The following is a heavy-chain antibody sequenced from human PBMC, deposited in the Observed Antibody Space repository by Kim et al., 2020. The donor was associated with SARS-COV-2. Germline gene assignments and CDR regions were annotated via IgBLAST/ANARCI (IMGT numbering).Heavy chain of an antibody. V-gene: IGHV3-7*01. D-gene: IGHD2-2*01. CDR2: IKQDGSEK. J-gene: IGHJ4*02. CDR1: GFTFSSYW. Sequence: GGSLRLSCAASGFTFSSYWMSWVRQAPGKGLEWVANIKQDGSEKYYVDSVKGRFTISRDNAKNSLYLQMNSLRAEDTAVYYCAREGSWGQVVVVPAAVAWEPHNVGGFDYWGQGTLVTVSS. CDR3: AREGSWGQVVVVPAAVAWEPHNVGGFDY.